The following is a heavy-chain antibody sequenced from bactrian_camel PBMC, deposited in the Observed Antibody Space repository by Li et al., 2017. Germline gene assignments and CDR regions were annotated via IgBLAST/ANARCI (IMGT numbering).Heavy chain of an antibody. CDR1: GYTYTSAC. CDR2: INNADRP. J-gene: IGHJ6*01. Sequence: HVQLVESGGGSVQAGGSLRLSCVGSGYTYTSACMGWIRQAPGKQREEVATINNADRPRYADSVKGRFTFSRDNTKNTLVLEMSSLKPEDTGMYYCAAALNNNRAGPSSLETGRFDYWGQGTQVTVS. D-gene: IGHD6*01. CDR3: AAALNNNRAGPSSLETGRFDY. V-gene: IGHV3S53*01.